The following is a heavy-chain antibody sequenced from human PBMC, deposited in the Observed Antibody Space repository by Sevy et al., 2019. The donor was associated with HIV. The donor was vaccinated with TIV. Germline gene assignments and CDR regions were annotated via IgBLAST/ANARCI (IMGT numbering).Heavy chain of an antibody. CDR2: ISSDGSNK. CDR3: ARDPWWSVNTCGYES. CDR1: GFTFSNYA. D-gene: IGHD2-8*02. V-gene: IGHV3-30-3*01. Sequence: GGSLRLSCAASGFTFSNYAMHWVRQAPGKGLEWVSVISSDGSNKYYADSVKGRFTISRDNPKNTVYLQMNSVRAEDTAVYYCARDPWWSVNTCGYESWGQGTLVTVSS. J-gene: IGHJ4*02.